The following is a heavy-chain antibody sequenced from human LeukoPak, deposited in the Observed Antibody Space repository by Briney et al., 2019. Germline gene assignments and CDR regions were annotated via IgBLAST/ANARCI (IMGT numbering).Heavy chain of an antibody. J-gene: IGHJ4*02. CDR3: ARAREYYYDSSGYPDYFDY. Sequence: SETLSLTCTVSGGSISSYYWSWIWQPPGKGLEWIGYIYYSGSTNYNPSLKSRVTISVDTSKNQFSLKLSSVTAADTAVYYCARAREYYYDSSGYPDYFDYWGQGTLVTVSS. CDR1: GGSISSYY. D-gene: IGHD3-22*01. V-gene: IGHV4-59*01. CDR2: IYYSGST.